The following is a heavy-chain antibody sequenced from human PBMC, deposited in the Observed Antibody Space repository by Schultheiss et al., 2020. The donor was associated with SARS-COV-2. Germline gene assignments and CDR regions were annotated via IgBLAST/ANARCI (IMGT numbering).Heavy chain of an antibody. D-gene: IGHD6-13*01. CDR3: AKDEQQLVGIDY. CDR2: IKSKTDGGTT. J-gene: IGHJ4*02. Sequence: GGSLRLSCAASGFTFSNAWMSWVRQAPGKGLEWVGRIKSKTDGGTTDYAAPVKGRFTISRDDSKNTLYLQMNSLRAEDTAVYYCAKDEQQLVGIDYWGQGTLVTVSS. CDR1: GFTFSNAW. V-gene: IGHV3-15*01.